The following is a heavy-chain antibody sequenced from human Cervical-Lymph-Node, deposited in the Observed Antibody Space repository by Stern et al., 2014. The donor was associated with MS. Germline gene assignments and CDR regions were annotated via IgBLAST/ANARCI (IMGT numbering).Heavy chain of an antibody. CDR1: GYTFTSNQ. V-gene: IGHV1-46*01. D-gene: IGHD6-19*01. J-gene: IGHJ4*02. CDR2: INPGGGST. CDR3: ARDNGGWSVDS. Sequence: VQLVQSGAEVKKPGASVKVSCKAFGYTFTSNQMHWVRQAPGQGLEWMGIINPGGGSTRYAQKLQGRVSMTRDTSTSTVYMELTSLRSEDTAVYSCARDNGGWSVDSWGQGTLVIVSS.